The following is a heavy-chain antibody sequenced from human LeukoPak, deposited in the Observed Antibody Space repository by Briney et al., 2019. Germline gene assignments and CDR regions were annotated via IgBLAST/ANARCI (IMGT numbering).Heavy chain of an antibody. CDR3: ARDNSCSSSSCGNSYMDV. D-gene: IGHD2-2*01. CDR2: INPNSGGT. Sequence: ASVKVSCKASGYTFTGYYMHWVRQAPEQGLEWMGWINPNSGGTNYAQKFQGRVTMTRGTSISTAYMELSRLRSDDTAIYYCARDNSCSSSSCGNSYMDVWGKGTTVTVSS. J-gene: IGHJ6*03. CDR1: GYTFTGYY. V-gene: IGHV1-2*02.